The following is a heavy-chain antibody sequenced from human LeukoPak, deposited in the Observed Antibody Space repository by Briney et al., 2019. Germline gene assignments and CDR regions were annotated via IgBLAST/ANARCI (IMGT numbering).Heavy chain of an antibody. V-gene: IGHV1-69*05. CDR2: IIPLSGPS. D-gene: IGHD2-15*01. CDR3: ARIGYCSGSTCYTTAYDG. CDR1: GGTFYTYS. J-gene: IGHJ3*01. Sequence: SVKVSCKASGGTFYTYSISWVRQAPGQGPEWMGRIIPLSGPSDYAQKFQGRITMTTDESTTTAYMELSGLRSEDTAVYYCARIGYCSGSTCYTTAYDGWGQGTLVIVSS.